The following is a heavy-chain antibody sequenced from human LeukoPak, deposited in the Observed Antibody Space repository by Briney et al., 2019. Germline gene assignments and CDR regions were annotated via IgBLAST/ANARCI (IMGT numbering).Heavy chain of an antibody. CDR3: ARGGGGYTLRY. V-gene: IGHV3-9*03. CDR1: GFTFDDYA. D-gene: IGHD1-1*01. J-gene: IGHJ4*02. Sequence: GGSLRLSCAASGFTFDDYAMHWVRQAPGKGLEWVSGISWNSGSIGYADSVKGRFTISRDNSKNTLYLQMGSLRTEDMAVYYCARGGGGYTLRYWGQGALVTVSS. CDR2: ISWNSGSI.